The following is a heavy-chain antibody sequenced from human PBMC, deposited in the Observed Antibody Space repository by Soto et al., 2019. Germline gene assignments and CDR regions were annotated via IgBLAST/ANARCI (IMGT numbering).Heavy chain of an antibody. CDR3: ARSQNVGNWPPQQQWLVPYFDY. CDR2: ISYDGSNK. J-gene: IGHJ4*02. D-gene: IGHD6-19*01. CDR1: GFTFSSYA. V-gene: IGHV3-30-3*01. Sequence: GGSLRLSCAASGFTFSSYAMHWVRQAPGKGLEWVAVISYDGSNKYYADSVKGRFTISRDNSKNTLYLQMNSLRAEDTAVYYCARSQNVGNWPPQQQWLVPYFDYWGQGTLVTVSS.